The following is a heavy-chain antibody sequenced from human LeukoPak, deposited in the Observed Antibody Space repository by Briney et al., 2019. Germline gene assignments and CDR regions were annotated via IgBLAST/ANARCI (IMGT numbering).Heavy chain of an antibody. CDR2: IDWDDDK. D-gene: IGHD6-19*01. V-gene: IGHV2-70*11. J-gene: IGHJ3*02. CDR3: ARMTAGYSSGWFAFDI. Sequence: SGLTLVNPTETLTLTCTFSGFSLSTSGMCVSWIRQPPGKAPRALPRIDWDDDKYYSTSLETRLTISKDTSKNQVVLTMTKMDPVDTATYYCARMTAGYSSGWFAFDIWGQGTMVTVSS. CDR1: GFSLSTSGMC.